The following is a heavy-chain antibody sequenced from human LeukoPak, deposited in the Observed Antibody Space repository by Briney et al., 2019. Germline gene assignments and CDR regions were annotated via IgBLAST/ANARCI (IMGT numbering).Heavy chain of an antibody. CDR3: AKGSKEVLFTRDHYMDV. CDR2: IRYDGSNK. Sequence: PGGSLRLSCAASGFTFSSYAMHWVRQAPSKGLEWVTFIRYDGSNKYYADSVKGRFTISRDNSKNTLYLQMNSLRAEDTAVYYCAKGSKEVLFTRDHYMDVWGKGTTVTISS. D-gene: IGHD3-3*01. CDR1: GFTFSSYA. J-gene: IGHJ6*03. V-gene: IGHV3-30*02.